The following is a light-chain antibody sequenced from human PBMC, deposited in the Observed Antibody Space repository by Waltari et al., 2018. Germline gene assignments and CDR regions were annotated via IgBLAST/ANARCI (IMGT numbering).Light chain of an antibody. J-gene: IGKJ2*01. CDR1: QDIKQC. CDR2: DAS. V-gene: IGKV1-33*01. Sequence: DIQMTQSPSSLSASMGDSVTISCQASQDIKQCLNWYLQKPGTAPHLLISDASNFDMQVPSRLTGSGSGTYFSLTISALQVEDVGTYYCLQYENLPYTFGQGTRLEIK. CDR3: LQYENLPYT.